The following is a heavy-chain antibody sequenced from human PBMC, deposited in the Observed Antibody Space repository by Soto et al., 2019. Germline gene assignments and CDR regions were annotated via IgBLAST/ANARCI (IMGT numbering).Heavy chain of an antibody. CDR3: ASHYDSSGYYYRGLDY. Sequence: QVQLVQSGAEVKKPGSSVKVSCKASGGTFSSYAISWVRQAPGQGLEWMGGIIPIFGTADYAQKFQGRVTITADESTSTGNMGLSSLSSEDTAVYYCASHYDSSGYYYRGLDYWGQGTLVTVSS. CDR2: IIPIFGTA. D-gene: IGHD3-22*01. J-gene: IGHJ4*02. V-gene: IGHV1-69*12. CDR1: GGTFSSYA.